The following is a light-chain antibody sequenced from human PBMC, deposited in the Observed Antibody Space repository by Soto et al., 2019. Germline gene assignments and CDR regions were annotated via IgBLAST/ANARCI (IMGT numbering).Light chain of an antibody. V-gene: IGLV2-14*01. J-gene: IGLJ3*02. Sequence: QSALTQPASVSGSPGQSITISCTGTSSDAGGYNYVSWYQQHPGKAPKVMIYEVSYRPSGVSNRFSGSKSGNTASLTISGLQAADEADYYCSSCTSDSTRVFGGGTKLTVL. CDR2: EVS. CDR1: SSDAGGYNY. CDR3: SSCTSDSTRV.